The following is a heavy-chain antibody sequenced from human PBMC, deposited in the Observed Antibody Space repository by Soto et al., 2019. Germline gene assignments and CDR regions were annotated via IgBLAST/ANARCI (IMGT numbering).Heavy chain of an antibody. J-gene: IGHJ4*02. V-gene: IGHV4-59*08. Sequence: SETLSLTCTVSGGSISSYYWSWIRQPPGKGLEWIGYIYYSGSTNYNPSLKSRVTISVDTSKNQFSLKLSSVTAADTAVYYCASFRNWNDVFYFDYWGQGTLVTVSS. CDR3: ASFRNWNDVFYFDY. CDR2: IYYSGST. CDR1: GGSISSYY. D-gene: IGHD1-20*01.